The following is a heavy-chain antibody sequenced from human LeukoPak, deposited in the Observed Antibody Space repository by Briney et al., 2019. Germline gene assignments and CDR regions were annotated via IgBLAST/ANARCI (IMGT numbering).Heavy chain of an antibody. V-gene: IGHV1-2*02. J-gene: IGHJ4*02. CDR2: INPNSGGT. D-gene: IGHD6-13*01. CDR3: ARGGSSCFDY. CDR1: GYTFTDYY. Sequence: ASVKVSCKASGYTFTDYYMHWVRQAPGQGLEWMGWINPNSGGTNFAQKFQGRVTLTVDTSISTAYMELSRLRSEDTAVYYCARGGSSCFDYWGQGTLVTVSS.